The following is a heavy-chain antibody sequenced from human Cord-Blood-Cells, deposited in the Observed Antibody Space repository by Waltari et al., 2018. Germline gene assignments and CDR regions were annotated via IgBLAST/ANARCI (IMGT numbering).Heavy chain of an antibody. CDR2: IYYSGST. CDR3: ARPGYYDSSGYYFDY. V-gene: IGHV4-39*07. CDR1: GGSISSSSYY. J-gene: IGHJ4*02. D-gene: IGHD3-22*01. Sequence: QLQLQESGPGLVQPSETLSLTCTVSGGSISSSSYYLGWIRQPPGKGLEWIGSIYYSGSTYYNPSLKSRVTISVDTSKNQFSLKLSSVTAADTAVYYCARPGYYDSSGYYFDYWGQGTLVTVSS.